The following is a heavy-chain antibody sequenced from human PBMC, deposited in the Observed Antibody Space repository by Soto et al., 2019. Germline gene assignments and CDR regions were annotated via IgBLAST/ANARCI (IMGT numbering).Heavy chain of an antibody. V-gene: IGHV1-58*01. CDR3: AADRDGDYVEGSAWFDP. CDR2: IVVGSGNT. Sequence: ASVKVSCKASGFTFTSSAVQWVRQARGQRLEWIGWIVVGSGNTNYAQKFQERVTITRDMSTSTAYMELSSLRSEDTAVYYCAADRDGDYVEGSAWFDPWGQGTLVTVSS. CDR1: GFTFTSSA. J-gene: IGHJ5*02. D-gene: IGHD4-17*01.